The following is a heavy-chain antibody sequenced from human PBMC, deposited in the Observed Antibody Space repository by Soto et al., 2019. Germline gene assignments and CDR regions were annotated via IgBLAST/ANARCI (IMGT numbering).Heavy chain of an antibody. V-gene: IGHV4-34*01. Sequence: QVQLQQWGAGLLKPSETLSLTCAVYGGSFSGYYWSWIRQPPGKGLEWIGEINHSGSTNYNPSLKSRVTISVDTSKNQFSLKLSSVTAADTAVYYCASDGLDCSSTSCSREGFDYWGQGTLVTVSS. CDR2: INHSGST. D-gene: IGHD2-2*01. J-gene: IGHJ4*02. CDR3: ASDGLDCSSTSCSREGFDY. CDR1: GGSFSGYY.